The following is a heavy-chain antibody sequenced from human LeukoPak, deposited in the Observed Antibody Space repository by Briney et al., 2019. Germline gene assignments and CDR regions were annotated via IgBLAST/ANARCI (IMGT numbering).Heavy chain of an antibody. CDR2: IWYDGSDK. V-gene: IGHV3-33*06. D-gene: IGHD2-15*01. J-gene: IGHJ4*02. CDR3: AKGYCSGGSCAHFDY. Sequence: GRSLRLSCAASRFTFSSYGMHWVRQAPGKGLEWVALIWYDGSDKYYADSVKGRFTISRDNSKNTLYLQMNSLRAEDTAVYYCAKGYCSGGSCAHFDYWGQGTLVTVSS. CDR1: RFTFSSYG.